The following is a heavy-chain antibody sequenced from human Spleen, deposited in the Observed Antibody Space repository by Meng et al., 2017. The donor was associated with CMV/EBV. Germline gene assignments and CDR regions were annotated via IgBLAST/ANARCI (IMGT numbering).Heavy chain of an antibody. CDR3: ARRLMGGTIYDS. Sequence: ASVKVSCKASGYTFAGYYIHWVRQAPGQGLEWMGWINPDSGGTDYAQKFRGRVTMTRDTSITTAYMGLSRLTSDDTALYYCARRLMGGTIYDSWGQGTLVTVSS. D-gene: IGHD1-7*01. CDR2: INPDSGGT. V-gene: IGHV1-2*02. J-gene: IGHJ5*01. CDR1: GYTFAGYY.